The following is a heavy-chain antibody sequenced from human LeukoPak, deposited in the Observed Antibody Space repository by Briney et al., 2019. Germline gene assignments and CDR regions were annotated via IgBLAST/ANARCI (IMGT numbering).Heavy chain of an antibody. CDR2: IYYSGST. CDR3: ARGSEWLRMYYFDY. V-gene: IGHV4-59*01. D-gene: IGHD5-12*01. CDR1: GGSISSYY. Sequence: SETLSLTCTVSGGSISSYYWSWIRQPPGKGLEWIGYIYYSGSTNYNPSLKSRVTISVDTSKNQFSLKLSSVTAADTAVYYCARGSEWLRMYYFDYWGQGTLVTVSS. J-gene: IGHJ4*02.